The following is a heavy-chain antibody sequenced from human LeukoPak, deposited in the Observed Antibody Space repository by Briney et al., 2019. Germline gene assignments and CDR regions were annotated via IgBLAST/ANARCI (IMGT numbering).Heavy chain of an antibody. V-gene: IGHV4-61*02. D-gene: IGHD3-10*01. CDR3: ARAIWFGEGHDY. J-gene: IGHJ4*02. CDR2: LYISGST. Sequence: SETLSLTCTVYGGSISSGSYYWSWIRQPAGKGLECIGRLYISGSTDYNPSLKSRVTISVDTSKNQLSMRLSSVTAADTAVYYCARAIWFGEGHDYWGQGTLVTVSS. CDR1: GGSISSGSYY.